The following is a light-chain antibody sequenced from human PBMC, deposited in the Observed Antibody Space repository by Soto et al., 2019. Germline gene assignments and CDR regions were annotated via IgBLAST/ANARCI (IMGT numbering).Light chain of an antibody. J-gene: IGKJ1*01. CDR1: QSISWY. V-gene: IGKV1-39*01. Sequence: DIQMTQSPSSLSASVGDRVTITCRPSQSISWYLNWYQHKAGKAPKLLIFAASSLQSGVPSRFSGSGSGTDFTLTISSLQPEDFATYYCQQSYSTPWTFGQGTKVDIK. CDR2: AAS. CDR3: QQSYSTPWT.